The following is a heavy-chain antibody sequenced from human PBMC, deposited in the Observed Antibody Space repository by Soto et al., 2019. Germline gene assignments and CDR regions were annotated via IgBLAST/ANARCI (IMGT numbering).Heavy chain of an antibody. J-gene: IGHJ4*02. Sequence: QVQLQQWGAGLLKPSETLSLTCAVYGESFSGYYWSWIRQPPGKGLEWIGEINHSGTTNYNSSLESQVTISVDTSKNQFYLQLNSVTAADTAMYSCAGGGARRTSVTTVNYWGQGTLVTVSS. CDR1: GESFSGYY. CDR2: INHSGTT. D-gene: IGHD4-17*01. CDR3: AGGGARRTSVTTVNY. V-gene: IGHV4-34*01.